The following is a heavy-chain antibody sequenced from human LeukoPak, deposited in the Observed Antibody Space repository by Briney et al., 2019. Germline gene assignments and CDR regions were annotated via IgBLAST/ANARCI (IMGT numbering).Heavy chain of an antibody. V-gene: IGHV3-30*18. CDR1: GFTFSSYG. J-gene: IGHJ4*02. CDR3: AKDSSADDSSGYSYYFDY. D-gene: IGHD3-22*01. Sequence: TGGSLRLSCAASGFTFSSYGMHWVRQAPGKGLERVAVISFDATNKYYADSVKGRFTISRDNSRNTLYLQMNSLRAEDTAVYYCAKDSSADDSSGYSYYFDYWGQGTLVTVSS. CDR2: ISFDATNK.